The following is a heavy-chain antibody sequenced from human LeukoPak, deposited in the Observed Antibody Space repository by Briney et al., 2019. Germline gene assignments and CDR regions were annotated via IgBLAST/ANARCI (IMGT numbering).Heavy chain of an antibody. Sequence: GGSLRLSCAASGFTFSGYAMSWVRQAPGKGLEWVSAISGSGGSTYYADSVKGRFTISRDNSKNTLYLQMNSLRAEDTAVYYCAKGFLTVAGPAEYFQHWGQGTLVTVSS. CDR3: AKGFLTVAGPAEYFQH. CDR2: ISGSGGST. J-gene: IGHJ1*01. D-gene: IGHD6-19*01. V-gene: IGHV3-23*01. CDR1: GFTFSGYA.